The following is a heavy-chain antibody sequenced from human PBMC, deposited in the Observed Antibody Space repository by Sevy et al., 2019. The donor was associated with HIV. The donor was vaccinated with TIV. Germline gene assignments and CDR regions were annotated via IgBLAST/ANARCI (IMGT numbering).Heavy chain of an antibody. CDR3: ARGRGTTVTTTLNYYYAMDV. J-gene: IGHJ6*02. Sequence: SETLSLTCTVSGGSVRSDNYYWSWIRQPPGKGLEWIGYVYYGGGTNYSPSLKSRITISIDTSKNQFSLKLSPVTAADTAVYYCARGRGTTVTTTLNYYYAMDVWGQGTTVTVSS. V-gene: IGHV4-61*01. D-gene: IGHD4-4*01. CDR1: GGSVRSDNYY. CDR2: VYYGGGT.